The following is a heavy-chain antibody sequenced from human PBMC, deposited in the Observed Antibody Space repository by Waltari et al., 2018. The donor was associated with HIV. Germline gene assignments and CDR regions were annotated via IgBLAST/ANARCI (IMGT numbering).Heavy chain of an antibody. CDR1: VESFLGFL. CDR3: ARRDDGLRFNYNGNWFDP. D-gene: IGHD1-1*01. Sequence: QVQLQQWGTRLLKPSESLSLTCAVYVESFLGFLWTWLRQYPGQGLEWIGDINHSGVTNYNPSLKSRVAISADASKNQFSLSLSSVTAADTAVYYCARRDDGLRFNYNGNWFDPWGQGTLVTVS. J-gene: IGHJ5*02. V-gene: IGHV4-34*01. CDR2: INHSGVT.